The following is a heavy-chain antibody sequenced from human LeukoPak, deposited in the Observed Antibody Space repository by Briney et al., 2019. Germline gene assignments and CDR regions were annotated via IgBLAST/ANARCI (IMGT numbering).Heavy chain of an antibody. D-gene: IGHD3-3*01. CDR1: GFTFSSYS. Sequence: PGGSLRLSCAASGFTFSSYSMNWVRQAPGKGLEWVSSISSSSSYIYYADSVKGRFTISRDNAKNSLYLQMNSLRAEDTAVYYCARDTYYDFWSGYPNWFDPWGQGTLVTVSS. CDR2: ISSSSSYI. CDR3: ARDTYYDFWSGYPNWFDP. V-gene: IGHV3-21*01. J-gene: IGHJ5*02.